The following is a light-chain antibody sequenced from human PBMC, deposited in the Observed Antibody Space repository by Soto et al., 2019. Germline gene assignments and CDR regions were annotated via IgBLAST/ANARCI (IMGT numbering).Light chain of an antibody. V-gene: IGLV2-23*01. CDR3: CSYAGSSTWV. CDR2: EGS. J-gene: IGLJ3*02. Sequence: QSVLTQPASVSGSPGQSITISCTGTSSDIGSYDYVSWYQQHPGKAPNLIIYEGSKRPSGVSNRFSGSKSGNTASLTISGLQAEDEADYYCCSYAGSSTWVFGGGTKLTVL. CDR1: SSDIGSYDY.